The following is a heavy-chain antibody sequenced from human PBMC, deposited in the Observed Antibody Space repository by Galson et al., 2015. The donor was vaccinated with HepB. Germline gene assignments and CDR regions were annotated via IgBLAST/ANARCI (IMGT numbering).Heavy chain of an antibody. Sequence: SLRLSCAASGFTFSNYAMHWVRQTPGKGLEWVAVISYDGSQKYYADSVKGRFTISRDNSKNTLYLQMNSLRAEDTAVYYCAKGQHSSSWNIFDYWGQGALVTVSS. CDR2: ISYDGSQK. CDR3: AKGQHSSSWNIFDY. J-gene: IGHJ4*02. V-gene: IGHV3-30*18. D-gene: IGHD6-13*01. CDR1: GFTFSNYA.